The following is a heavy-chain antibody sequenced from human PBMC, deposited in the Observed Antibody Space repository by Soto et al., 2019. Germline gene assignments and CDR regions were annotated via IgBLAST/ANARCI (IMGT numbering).Heavy chain of an antibody. CDR2: IKQDGSER. Sequence: GGSLRLSCAASGFTFSSYWMSWVRQAPGKGLEWVANIKQDGSERYYVDSVKGRFTISRDNAKNSLYLQMNSLRAEDTAVYYCAREVSGSRYYYYYYGMDVWGQGTTVTVSS. J-gene: IGHJ6*02. CDR1: GFTFSSYW. CDR3: AREVSGSRYYYYYYGMDV. V-gene: IGHV3-7*01. D-gene: IGHD1-26*01.